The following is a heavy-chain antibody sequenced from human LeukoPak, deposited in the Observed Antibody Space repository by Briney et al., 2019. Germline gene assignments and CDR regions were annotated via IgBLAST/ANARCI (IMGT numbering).Heavy chain of an antibody. V-gene: IGHV3-48*03. Sequence: PGGSLRLSCATSGFTFSSYEMNWVRQAPGKGLEWVSYISISGSAIYYADSVKGRFTISRDNAKNSLYLQMNSLRAEDTVVYYCASSWANYYGSGSYYPPLGAFDIWGQGTMVTVSS. CDR1: GFTFSSYE. J-gene: IGHJ3*02. D-gene: IGHD3-10*01. CDR3: ASSWANYYGSGSYYPPLGAFDI. CDR2: ISISGSAI.